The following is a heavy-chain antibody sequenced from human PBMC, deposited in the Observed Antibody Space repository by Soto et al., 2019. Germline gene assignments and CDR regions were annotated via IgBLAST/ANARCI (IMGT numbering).Heavy chain of an antibody. J-gene: IGHJ4*02. CDR1: GYKFTRHA. CDR3: ARTTGVDTSWPLAD. Sequence: QVQLVQSGAEVQKPGSSVKVSCKASGYKFTRHAINWVRHAPGQGLEWMGGFMPVVGTSDYSRKYQGRVTFTEDTSTSTAYMELTCLTSADTAAYFCARTTGVDTSWPLADWGQGTLVTVSS. D-gene: IGHD5-18*01. V-gene: IGHV1-69*06. CDR2: FMPVVGTS.